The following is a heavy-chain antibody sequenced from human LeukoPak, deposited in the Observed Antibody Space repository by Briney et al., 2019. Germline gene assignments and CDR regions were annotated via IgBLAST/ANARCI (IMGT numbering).Heavy chain of an antibody. J-gene: IGHJ5*01. V-gene: IGHV4-34*01. CDR3: ARCDSGGWFFDS. D-gene: IGHD6-19*01. CDR2: INQSGST. Sequence: SETLSLTCAVSGGSFSGYSWNWIRQPPGKGLEWIGEINQSGSTKYNPSLKSRVTISIDTSKSQFSVKVNSVTAADTAVYYCARCDSGGWFFDSWGQGDLVTFSS. CDR1: GGSFSGYS.